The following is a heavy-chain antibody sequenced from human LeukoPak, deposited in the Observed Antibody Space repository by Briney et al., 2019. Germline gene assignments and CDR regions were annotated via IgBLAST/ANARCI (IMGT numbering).Heavy chain of an antibody. V-gene: IGHV4-34*01. D-gene: IGHD1-14*01. CDR2: INHSGST. Sequence: SETLSLTRAVYGGSFSGYYWSWIRQPPGKGLEWIGEINHSGSTNYNPSLKSRVTISVDTSKNQFSLKLSSVTAADTAVYYCARGTRTFDPWGQGTLVTVSS. CDR1: GGSFSGYY. J-gene: IGHJ5*02. CDR3: ARGTRTFDP.